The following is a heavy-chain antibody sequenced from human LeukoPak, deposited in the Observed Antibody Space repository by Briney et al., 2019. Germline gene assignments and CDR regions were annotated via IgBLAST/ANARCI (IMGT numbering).Heavy chain of an antibody. V-gene: IGHV1-69*05. J-gene: IGHJ3*02. CDR3: ARDLDITMVRGVTFDAFDI. D-gene: IGHD3-10*01. CDR1: GGTFSSYA. Sequence: SSVKVSCKASGGTFSSYAISWVRQAPGQGLEWMGGIIPIFGTANYAQKFQRRVTITTDESTSTAYMELSSLRSEDTAVYYCARDLDITMVRGVTFDAFDIWGQGTMVTVSS. CDR2: IIPIFGTA.